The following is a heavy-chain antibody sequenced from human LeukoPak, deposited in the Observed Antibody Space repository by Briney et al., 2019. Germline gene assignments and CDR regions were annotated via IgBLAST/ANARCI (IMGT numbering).Heavy chain of an antibody. J-gene: IGHJ4*02. Sequence: ASVKVSCKASGYTFSSYGVSWVRQAPGQGLGWMGWISGYNGITSYAQKLEGRVTMTTDTSTTTAYMELRSLRSDDTAVYYCARGDYSGSYYYFDYWGQGTLVTVSS. CDR1: GYTFSSYG. V-gene: IGHV1-18*01. D-gene: IGHD1-26*01. CDR2: ISGYNGIT. CDR3: ARGDYSGSYYYFDY.